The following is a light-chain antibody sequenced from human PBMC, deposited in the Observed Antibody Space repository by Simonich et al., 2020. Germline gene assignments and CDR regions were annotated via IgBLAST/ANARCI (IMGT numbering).Light chain of an antibody. Sequence: QSALTQPASVSGSPGQSITISCTGTSSDVGSYNLVSWYQQHPGKAPKPMIYEGSKRPSGVSNRFSGSKSGNTASLTIYGLQAEDEADYYCCSYAGSSTLVFGGGTKLTVL. CDR1: SSDVGSYNL. J-gene: IGLJ2*01. CDR2: EGS. CDR3: CSYAGSSTLV. V-gene: IGLV2-23*01.